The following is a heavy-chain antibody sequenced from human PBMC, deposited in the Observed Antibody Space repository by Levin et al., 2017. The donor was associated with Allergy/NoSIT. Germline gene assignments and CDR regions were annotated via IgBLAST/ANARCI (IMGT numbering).Heavy chain of an antibody. V-gene: IGHV1-18*01. J-gene: IGHJ4*02. D-gene: IGHD3-22*01. CDR3: ARGKNDYYYDSSGRIDY. CDR1: GYTFTSYG. Sequence: GESLKISCKASGYTFTSYGISWVRQAPGQGLEWMGWISAYNGNTNYAQKLQGRVTMTTDTSTSTAYMELRSLRSDDTAVHYCARGKNDYYYDSSGRIDYWGQGTLVTVSS. CDR2: ISAYNGNT.